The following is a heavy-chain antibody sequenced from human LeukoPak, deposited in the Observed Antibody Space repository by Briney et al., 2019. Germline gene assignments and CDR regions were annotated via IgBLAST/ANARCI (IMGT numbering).Heavy chain of an antibody. CDR3: ARHGGYCSSTSCYSGYWFDP. CDR1: GYSFTSYW. V-gene: IGHV5-51*01. Sequence: GESLKISCKGSGYSFTSYWIGWVRQMPGKGLEWMGIIYPGDSDTRYSPSFQGQVTISAGKSISTAYLQWSSLKASDTAMYYCARHGGYCSSTSCYSGYWFDPWGQGTLVTVSS. J-gene: IGHJ5*02. CDR2: IYPGDSDT. D-gene: IGHD2-2*01.